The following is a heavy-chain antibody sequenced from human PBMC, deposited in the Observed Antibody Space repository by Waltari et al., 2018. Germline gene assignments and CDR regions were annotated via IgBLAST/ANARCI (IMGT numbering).Heavy chain of an antibody. V-gene: IGHV1-2*06. J-gene: IGHJ6*03. Sequence: QVQLVQSGAEVRKPGASVKVSCETSGYPFSGYYIHWERKATGQGPEWMGRIIPNSGCTSYAQKFQRRVTMTRDTSITTAYMELRSLRSEDTAVYYCARGGDTMIVYYYYYMDVWGKGTTVTVSS. CDR3: ARGGDTMIVYYYYYMDV. CDR1: GYPFSGYY. CDR2: IIPNSGCT. D-gene: IGHD3-22*01.